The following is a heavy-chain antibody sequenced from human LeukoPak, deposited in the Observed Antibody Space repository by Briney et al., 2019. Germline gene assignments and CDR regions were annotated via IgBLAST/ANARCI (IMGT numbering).Heavy chain of an antibody. CDR1: GFTFNGYA. D-gene: IGHD4-17*01. CDR2: ISDSGGNT. CDR3: AKEIIYGDYSFDY. V-gene: IGHV3-23*01. J-gene: IGHJ4*02. Sequence: GGSLRLSCAASGFTFNGYAMSWVRQAPWERLQWVSGISDSGGNTYYADSVKGRFTISRDNSKNTLYLQMNSLRAEDTAVYYCAKEIIYGDYSFDYWGQGTLVTVSS.